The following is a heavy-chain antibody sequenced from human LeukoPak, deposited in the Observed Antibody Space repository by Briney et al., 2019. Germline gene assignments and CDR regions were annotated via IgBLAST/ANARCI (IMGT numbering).Heavy chain of an antibody. CDR2: IRSKAYGGTT. V-gene: IGHV3-49*03. Sequence: PGGSLRLSCTASGFTFGDYAMSWFRQAPGKGLEWVGFIRSKAYGGTTEYAASVKGRFTISRDNSKSIAYLQMNSLKTEDTAVYYCTRNKYGDYFDYWGQGTLVTVSS. CDR1: GFTFGDYA. D-gene: IGHD4-17*01. CDR3: TRNKYGDYFDY. J-gene: IGHJ4*02.